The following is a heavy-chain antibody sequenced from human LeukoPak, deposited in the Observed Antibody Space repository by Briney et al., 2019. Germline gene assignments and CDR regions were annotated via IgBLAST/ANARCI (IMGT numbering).Heavy chain of an antibody. CDR3: TKGRDSSGWYPWDAFDI. V-gene: IGHV3-23*01. J-gene: IGHJ3*02. CDR1: GFNFSSYA. Sequence: SGGSLRLSCAASGFNFSSYAMSWVRQAPGKGLEWVSDISGSGGSTYYADSVKGRFTISRDNSKNTLYLQMNSLRAEDTAVYYCTKGRDSSGWYPWDAFDIWGPGTMVTVSS. CDR2: ISGSGGST. D-gene: IGHD6-19*01.